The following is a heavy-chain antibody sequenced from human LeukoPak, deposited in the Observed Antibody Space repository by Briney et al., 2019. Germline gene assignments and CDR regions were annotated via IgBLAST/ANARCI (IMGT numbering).Heavy chain of an antibody. CDR3: AKDWTSHNGVYDCLDF. V-gene: IGHV3-23*01. D-gene: IGHD3-16*01. CDR1: GFSFDVHA. J-gene: IGHJ4*02. CDR2: IGGPAET. Sequence: GGSLRLSCAASGFSFDVHAMTWVRQAPGKGPEWVATIGGPAETFYADSVRGRFTISRDNSRYTMYLQMNRLRAEDSALYYCAKDWTSHNGVYDCLDFWGQGTQVTVSS.